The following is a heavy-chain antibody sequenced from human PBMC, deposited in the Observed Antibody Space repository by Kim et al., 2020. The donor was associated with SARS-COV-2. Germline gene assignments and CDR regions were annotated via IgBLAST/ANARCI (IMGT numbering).Heavy chain of an antibody. Sequence: SETLSLICTVSGGSISSGGYYWNWIRQHPGKGLEWIGYISYSGTTYYNPSLKSRVTISLDTSKNQFSLKLSSVTAAYTAVYYCAREVAAFDIWGQGTMVTVT. V-gene: IGHV4-31*03. CDR2: ISYSGTT. J-gene: IGHJ3*02. D-gene: IGHD2-15*01. CDR3: AREVAAFDI. CDR1: GGSISSGGYY.